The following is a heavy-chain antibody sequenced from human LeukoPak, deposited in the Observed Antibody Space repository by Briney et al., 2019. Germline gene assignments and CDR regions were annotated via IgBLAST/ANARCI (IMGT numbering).Heavy chain of an antibody. CDR3: ARGLTVYDILTAYYTFPYFNY. CDR1: GGSISSYY. CDR2: IYSSGST. Sequence: PSETLSLTCTVSGGSISSYYWSWIRQPPGKGLEWIGYIYSSGSTNYNPSLKSRVTISVDTSKNHFSLNLSSVTAADTAVYYCARGLTVYDILTAYYTFPYFNYWGQGALVTVSS. D-gene: IGHD3-9*01. V-gene: IGHV4-59*13. J-gene: IGHJ4*02.